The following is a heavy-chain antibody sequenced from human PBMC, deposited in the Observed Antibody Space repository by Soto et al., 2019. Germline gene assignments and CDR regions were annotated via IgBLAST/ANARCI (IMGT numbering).Heavy chain of an antibody. V-gene: IGHV1-46*01. D-gene: IGHD6-13*01. J-gene: IGHJ6*02. CDR1: GYTFTSYY. Sequence: ASVKVSCKASGYTFTSYYMHWVRQAPGQGLEWMGIINPSGGSTSYAQKFQGRVTMTRDTSTSTVYMELSSLRSEDTAVYYCARDTIAAAGTGYYYGMDVWGQGTTVT. CDR2: INPSGGST. CDR3: ARDTIAAAGTGYYYGMDV.